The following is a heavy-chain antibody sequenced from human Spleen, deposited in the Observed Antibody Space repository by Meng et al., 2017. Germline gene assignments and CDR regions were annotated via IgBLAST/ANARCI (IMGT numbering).Heavy chain of an antibody. CDR1: GGSFSGYY. J-gene: IGHJ4*02. CDR3: ARGHVLRCFDWLDY. D-gene: IGHD3-9*01. CDR2: INHSGST. V-gene: IGHV4-34*01. Sequence: SETLSLTCAVYGGSFSGYYWSWIRQPPGKGLEWIGEINHSGSTNYNPSLKSRVTISVDTSKNQFSLKLSSVTAADTAVYYCARGHVLRCFDWLDYWGQGTLVTVSS.